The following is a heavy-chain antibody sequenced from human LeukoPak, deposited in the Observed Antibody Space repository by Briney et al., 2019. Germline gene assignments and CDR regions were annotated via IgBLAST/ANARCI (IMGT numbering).Heavy chain of an antibody. D-gene: IGHD6-25*01. CDR2: IYYSGST. Sequence: SETLSLTCTVSSGSISTSNYYWGWVRQPPGKGLEWIGSIYYSGSTFYNSSLKSRITISVDTSKKHFSLNLSSVTAADTAVYYCARGGVNYFDYWGQGTLVTVSS. CDR1: SGSISTSNYY. CDR3: ARGGVNYFDY. V-gene: IGHV4-39*07. J-gene: IGHJ4*02.